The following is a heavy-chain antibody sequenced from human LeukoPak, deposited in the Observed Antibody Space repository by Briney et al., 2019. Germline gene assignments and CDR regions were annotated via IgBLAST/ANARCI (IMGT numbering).Heavy chain of an antibody. D-gene: IGHD2-15*01. CDR3: AKKRGPPVGMPIDC. CDR2: ISGGGKNT. Sequence: PGGSLRLSCAASGFTFSTYAMAWVRQAPGKGLEWVSGISGGGKNTYYADSVKGRFTISRDNSDNTLHLQMSGLRVGDTALYFCAKKRGPPVGMPIDCWGQGTPVTVSS. J-gene: IGHJ4*02. CDR1: GFTFSTYA. V-gene: IGHV3-23*01.